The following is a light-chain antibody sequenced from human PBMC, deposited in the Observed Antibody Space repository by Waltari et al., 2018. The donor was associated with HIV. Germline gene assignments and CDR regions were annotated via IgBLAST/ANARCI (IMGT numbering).Light chain of an antibody. CDR2: DND. V-gene: IGLV1-51*01. CDR1: HSNIGTNY. J-gene: IGLJ2*01. Sequence: QSLLTQPPSVSAAPGQIVTIACSGTHSNIGTNYISWYQHLPGKAPKLIIYDNDKRPSGSPVQFSGSKSGTAATLGVSGLQTGDEADYFCGTWDTTLSAVVFGGGTKLTVL. CDR3: GTWDTTLSAVV.